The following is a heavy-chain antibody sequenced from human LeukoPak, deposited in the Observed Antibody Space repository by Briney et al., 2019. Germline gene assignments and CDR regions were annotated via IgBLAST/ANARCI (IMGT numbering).Heavy chain of an antibody. CDR3: VRDDRGIAVGSRDH. D-gene: IGHD6-19*01. CDR2: INPDGTEK. V-gene: IGHV3-7*03. Sequence: GGSLRLSCAASGFIFSNHWMIWVRQAPGKGLEWVATINPDGTEKRYVDSVKGRFTISRDNGKNSLYLQMSSLRAEDTAVYYCVRDDRGIAVGSRDHGAQGTLVTVSS. J-gene: IGHJ4*02. CDR1: GFIFSNHW.